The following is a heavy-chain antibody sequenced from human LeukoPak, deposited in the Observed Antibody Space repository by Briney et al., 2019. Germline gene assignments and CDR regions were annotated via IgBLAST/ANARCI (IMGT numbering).Heavy chain of an antibody. J-gene: IGHJ3*02. D-gene: IGHD2-15*01. CDR1: GDTFSSYT. V-gene: IGHV1-69*01. CDR2: IIPIFGTA. CDR3: ARGLFIGAFDI. Sequence: GASVKVSCKASGDTFSSYTISWVRQAPGQGLEWMGEIIPIFGTANYAQKFQGRVTITADESTSTAYMELSSLRSEDTAVYYCARGLFIGAFDIWGQGTMVTVSS.